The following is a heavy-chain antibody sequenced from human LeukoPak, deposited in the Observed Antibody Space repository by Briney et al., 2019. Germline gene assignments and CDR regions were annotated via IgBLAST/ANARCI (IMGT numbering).Heavy chain of an antibody. V-gene: IGHV3-23*01. CDR3: AKTDCSSTSCYYFDY. Sequence: SGGSLRLSCAASGFTFSSYAMSWVRQAPGKGLEWVSAISGSGGSTYYADSVKGRFTISRDNSKNTLYLQMNSLIAEDTAVYYCAKTDCSSTSCYYFDYWGQGTLVTVSS. CDR1: GFTFSSYA. CDR2: ISGSGGST. J-gene: IGHJ4*02. D-gene: IGHD2-2*01.